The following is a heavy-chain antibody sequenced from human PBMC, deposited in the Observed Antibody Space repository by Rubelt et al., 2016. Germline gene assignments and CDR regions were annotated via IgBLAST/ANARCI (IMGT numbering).Heavy chain of an antibody. CDR1: GYSISSGYY. D-gene: IGHD3-22*01. CDR3: ARVYYVSSGYY. J-gene: IGHJ4*02. Sequence: QVQLQQWGAGLLKPSETLSLTCTVSGYSISSGYYWGWIRQPPGKGLEWIGSIYHSGSTYYNPSLESRVTISVYTSKIQFSLKLSSATAADTAVYYCARVYYVSSGYYWGQGTLVTVSS. V-gene: IGHV4-38-2*02. CDR2: IYHSGST.